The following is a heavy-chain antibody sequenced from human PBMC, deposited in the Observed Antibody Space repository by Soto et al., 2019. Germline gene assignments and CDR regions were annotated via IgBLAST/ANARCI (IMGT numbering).Heavy chain of an antibody. Sequence: VASVKVSCKASGGTFSSYTISWVRQAPGRGLEWMGRIIPILGIANYAQKFQGRVTITADKSTSTAYMELSSLRSEDTAVYYCARDITDSSSWYPNYWGQGTLVTVSS. CDR2: IIPILGIA. D-gene: IGHD6-13*01. V-gene: IGHV1-69*04. CDR1: GGTFSSYT. CDR3: ARDITDSSSWYPNY. J-gene: IGHJ4*02.